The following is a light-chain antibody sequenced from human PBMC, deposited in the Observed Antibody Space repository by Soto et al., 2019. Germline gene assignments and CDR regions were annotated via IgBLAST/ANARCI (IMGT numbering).Light chain of an antibody. V-gene: IGKV3-20*01. J-gene: IGKJ2*01. Sequence: EIVLTQSPDTLSLSPGERATLSCRASQSVTSAYLAWYQQKPGQAPRLLISAASSRATGIPDRFSGSGSGTDFTLTISIVEPEDSAGYCCQQYGTSPWYTFGQGTKLEIK. CDR1: QSVTSAY. CDR3: QQYGTSPWYT. CDR2: AAS.